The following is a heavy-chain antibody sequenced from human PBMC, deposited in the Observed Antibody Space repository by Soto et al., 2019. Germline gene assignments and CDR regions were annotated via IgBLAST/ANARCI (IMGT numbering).Heavy chain of an antibody. V-gene: IGHV3-64D*06. CDR2: ISSNGGST. J-gene: IGHJ4*01. Sequence: WGSLRLSCSASGFTFSSYAMHWVRQAPGKGLEYVSAISSNGGSTYYADSLKGRFTISTDKSKNTLYLQMSCLRAADTAVYYCVEPELDSGSYLYYFDYWGQGTLVTVSS. CDR3: VEPELDSGSYLYYFDY. CDR1: GFTFSSYA. D-gene: IGHD1-26*01.